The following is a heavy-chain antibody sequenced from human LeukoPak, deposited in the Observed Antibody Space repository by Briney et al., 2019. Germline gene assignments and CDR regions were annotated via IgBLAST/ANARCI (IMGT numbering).Heavy chain of an antibody. D-gene: IGHD6-13*01. CDR3: ASMGSSWDNWFDP. J-gene: IGHJ5*02. Sequence: SETLSLTCTLSGGSLSSYYWSWIRQHPGKGLEWIGYIYYSGSTNYNPSLKSRVTISVDTSNNQFSLKLRSVTAADTAVYYCASMGSSWDNWFDPWGQGTLVTVSS. V-gene: IGHV4-59*08. CDR2: IYYSGST. CDR1: GGSLSSYY.